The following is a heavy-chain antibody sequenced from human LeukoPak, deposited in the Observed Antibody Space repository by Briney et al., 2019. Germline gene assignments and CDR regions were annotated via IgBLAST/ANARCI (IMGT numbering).Heavy chain of an antibody. V-gene: IGHV1-8*01. Sequence: GASVKVSCKASGYTFTSYDINWVRQATGQGLEWMGWMNPNSGNTGYAQKFQGRVTMTRNTSISTAYMELSSLRSEDTAVYYCARGSSGWYSTSLFTLDYWGQGTLVTVSS. D-gene: IGHD6-19*01. CDR3: ARGSSGWYSTSLFTLDY. J-gene: IGHJ4*02. CDR2: MNPNSGNT. CDR1: GYTFTSYD.